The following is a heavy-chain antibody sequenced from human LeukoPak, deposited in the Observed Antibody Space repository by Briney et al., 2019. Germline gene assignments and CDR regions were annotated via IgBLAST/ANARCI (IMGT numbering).Heavy chain of an antibody. Sequence: GGSLGLSCAASGFAFSSYAMSWVRQAPGKGLEWVSAISGSGGSTYYADSVKGRFTISRDNSKNTLYLQMNSLRAEDTAVYYCAKPVVAASFDYWGQGTLVTVSS. CDR2: ISGSGGST. CDR1: GFAFSSYA. CDR3: AKPVVAASFDY. J-gene: IGHJ4*02. V-gene: IGHV3-23*01. D-gene: IGHD2-15*01.